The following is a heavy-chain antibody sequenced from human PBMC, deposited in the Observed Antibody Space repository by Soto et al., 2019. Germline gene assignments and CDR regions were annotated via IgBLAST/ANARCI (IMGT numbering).Heavy chain of an antibody. CDR2: IWYDGSNK. CDR1: GFTFSSYG. CDR3: ARDTSYADTVTTGVVDY. V-gene: IGHV3-33*01. Sequence: GGSLRLSCAASGFTFSSYGMHWVRQAPGKGLEWVAVIWYDGSNKYYADSVKGRFTISRDNSKNTLYLQMNSLRAEDTAVYYCARDTSYADTVTTGVVDYWGQGTLVTVSS. D-gene: IGHD4-17*01. J-gene: IGHJ4*02.